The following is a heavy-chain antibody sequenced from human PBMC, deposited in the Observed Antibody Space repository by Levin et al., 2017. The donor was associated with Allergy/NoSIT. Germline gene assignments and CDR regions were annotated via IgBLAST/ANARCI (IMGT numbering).Heavy chain of an antibody. CDR3: ARQALGHGYDILID. D-gene: IGHD3-9*01. Sequence: SQTLSLTCTVSGGSISSSSYYWGWIRQPPGKGLEWIGSIYYSGSTYYNPSLKSRVTISVDTSKNQFSLKLSSVTAADTAVYYCARQALGHGYDILIDWGQGTLVTVSS. J-gene: IGHJ4*02. V-gene: IGHV4-39*01. CDR1: GGSISSSSYY. CDR2: IYYSGST.